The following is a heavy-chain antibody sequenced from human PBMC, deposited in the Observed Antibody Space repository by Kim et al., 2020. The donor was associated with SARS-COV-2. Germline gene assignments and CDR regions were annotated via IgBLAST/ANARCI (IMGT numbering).Heavy chain of an antibody. V-gene: IGHV1-69*04. J-gene: IGHJ3*02. Sequence: NYAQRVKGSVTITADKSTSTAYMDLSSLTAYDTAIYYCARDVREVGAFDIWGQGTLVTVSS. CDR3: ARDVREVGAFDI.